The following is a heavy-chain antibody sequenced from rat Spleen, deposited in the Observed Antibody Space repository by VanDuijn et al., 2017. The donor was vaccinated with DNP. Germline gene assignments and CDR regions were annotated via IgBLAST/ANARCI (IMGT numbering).Heavy chain of an antibody. Sequence: EVQLQESGPGLVKPSQSLSLTCSVTGYSITSNYWGWIRKFPGNKMEYIGHITYSGTTNSNPSLKSRISITRDTSKNQYFLQLHSVTTEDTATYYCARRGDGYKYFDKWGQGVMVTVSS. CDR1: GYSITSNY. J-gene: IGHJ2*01. D-gene: IGHD4-1*01. V-gene: IGHV3-1*01. CDR2: ITYSGTT. CDR3: ARRGDGYKYFDK.